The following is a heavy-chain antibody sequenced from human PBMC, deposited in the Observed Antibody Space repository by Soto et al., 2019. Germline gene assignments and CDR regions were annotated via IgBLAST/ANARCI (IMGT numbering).Heavy chain of an antibody. Sequence: QVQLVQSGAEVKKPGASVRVSCKTSGYTFINYGITWVRQAPGQGLEWMGWLSAYNGDTSSSEKLQDRFTMTTDTSTNTVYMDLRSLRSDDTAVYYCARWSAIVGGAEALDIWGQGTMDIVSS. J-gene: IGHJ3*02. CDR2: LSAYNGDT. CDR3: ARWSAIVGGAEALDI. CDR1: GYTFINYG. V-gene: IGHV1-18*01. D-gene: IGHD1-26*01.